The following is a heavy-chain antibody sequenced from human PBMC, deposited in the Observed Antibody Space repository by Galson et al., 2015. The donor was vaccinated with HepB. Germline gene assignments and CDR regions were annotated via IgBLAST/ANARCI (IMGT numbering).Heavy chain of an antibody. CDR3: ARVVAPDFWSGYPPPHYYGMDV. J-gene: IGHJ6*02. Sequence: SVKVSCKASGYTFTGYYMHWARQAPGQGLEWMGWINPNSGGTNYAQMFQGRVTMTRDTSISTAYMELSRLRSDDTAVYYCARVVAPDFWSGYPPPHYYGMDVWGQGTTVTVSS. CDR2: INPNSGGT. D-gene: IGHD3-3*01. V-gene: IGHV1-2*02. CDR1: GYTFTGYY.